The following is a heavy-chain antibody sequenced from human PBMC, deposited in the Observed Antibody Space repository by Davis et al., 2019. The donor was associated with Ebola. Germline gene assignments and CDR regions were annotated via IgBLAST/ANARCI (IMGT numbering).Heavy chain of an antibody. CDR3: AKFSRAGDSV. J-gene: IGHJ4*02. CDR1: GGPFNGYY. V-gene: IGHV3-7*03. CDR2: IEHDGSDE. Sequence: ETLSLTCAVYGGPFNGYYWSWVRQAPGKGLEWVANIEHDGSDEYYVAAVKGRFTISRDNAKNALYLHVNSLRDEDTAVYYCAKFSRAGDSVWGQGTLVTVSS. D-gene: IGHD6-13*01.